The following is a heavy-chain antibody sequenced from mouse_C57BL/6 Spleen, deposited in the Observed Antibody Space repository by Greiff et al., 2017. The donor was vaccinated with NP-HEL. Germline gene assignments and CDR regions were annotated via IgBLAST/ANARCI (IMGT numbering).Heavy chain of an antibody. CDR2: LSSGSSTI. CDR3: ASGVPLFY. Sequence: EVMLVESGGGLVKPGGSLKLSCAASGFTFSDYGMHWVRQAPEKGLEWVAYLSSGSSTIYYADTVKGRFTISRDNAKNTLFLQRTSLRSEDTAMYYCASGVPLFYWGQGTLVTVSA. J-gene: IGHJ3*01. D-gene: IGHD1-1*02. CDR1: GFTFSDYG. V-gene: IGHV5-17*01.